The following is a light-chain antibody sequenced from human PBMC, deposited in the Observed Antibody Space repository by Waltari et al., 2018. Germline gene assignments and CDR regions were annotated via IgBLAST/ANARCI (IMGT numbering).Light chain of an antibody. CDR3: CSYAGRITFVV. CDR1: SSDLGGYNF. Sequence: QSALTQPASVSGSPGQSITLSCPGTSSDLGGYNFVSWYQQHPGKAPKVLIYEGTKRPSGISNRFSGSKSGNTASLTISGLQAEDEADYYCCSYAGRITFVVFGGGTKLTVL. J-gene: IGLJ2*01. V-gene: IGLV2-23*01. CDR2: EGT.